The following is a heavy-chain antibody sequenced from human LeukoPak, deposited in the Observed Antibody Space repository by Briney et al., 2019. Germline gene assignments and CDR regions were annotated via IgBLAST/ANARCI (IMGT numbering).Heavy chain of an antibody. CDR1: GYTFTSYG. J-gene: IGHJ2*01. V-gene: IGHV1-18*01. CDR2: ISAYNGNT. CDR3: ARYSSSWYGNWYFDL. Sequence: ASVKVSCKASGYTFTSYGISWVRQAPGQGLEWMGWISAYNGNTNYAQKLQGRVTVTTDTSTSTAYMELRSLRSDDTAVYYCARYSSSWYGNWYFDLWGRGTLVTVSS. D-gene: IGHD6-13*01.